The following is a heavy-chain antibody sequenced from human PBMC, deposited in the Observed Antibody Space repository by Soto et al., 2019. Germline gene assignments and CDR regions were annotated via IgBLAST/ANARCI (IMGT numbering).Heavy chain of an antibody. CDR2: INPNSGGT. CDR3: ASSTEYYGGSGYYYGAFGI. D-gene: IGHD3-22*01. J-gene: IGHJ3*02. CDR1: GYTFTGYY. V-gene: IGHV1-2*02. Sequence: ASVKVSCKASGYTFTGYYMHWARQAPGKGLEWMGWINPNSGGTNYAQKFQGRVTMNRDTSISTAYMELSRLRSDDTDVYYSASSTEYYGGSGYYYGAFGIWRQGTMVAV.